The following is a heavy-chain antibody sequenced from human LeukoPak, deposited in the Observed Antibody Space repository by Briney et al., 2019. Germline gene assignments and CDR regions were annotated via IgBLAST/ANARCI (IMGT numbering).Heavy chain of an antibody. V-gene: IGHV1-69*06. Sequence: GASVKVSCKASGDTLDSHALSWVRQAPGQGLEWMGAIIPMYGTSNYAQKFQGRVAIIADKSTSTAYMELNSLTSEDTAVYYCAIAQNNHGYVYFGMDVWGKGTTVTVSS. CDR3: AIAQNNHGYVYFGMDV. J-gene: IGHJ6*04. D-gene: IGHD5-12*01. CDR1: GDTLDSHA. CDR2: IIPMYGTS.